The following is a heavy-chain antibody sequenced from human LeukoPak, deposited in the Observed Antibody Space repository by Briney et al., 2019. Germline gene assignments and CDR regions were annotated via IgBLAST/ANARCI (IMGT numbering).Heavy chain of an antibody. D-gene: IGHD2-2*01. V-gene: IGHV3-30-3*01. Sequence: GRSLRLSCAASGFTFSSYAMHWVRQAPGKGLEWVAVISYDGSNKYYADSVKGRFTISRDNSKNTLYLQMNSLRAEDTAVYYCARDQLLHRYYYMDVWGKGTTVTVSS. CDR3: ARDQLLHRYYYMDV. J-gene: IGHJ6*03. CDR2: ISYDGSNK. CDR1: GFTFSSYA.